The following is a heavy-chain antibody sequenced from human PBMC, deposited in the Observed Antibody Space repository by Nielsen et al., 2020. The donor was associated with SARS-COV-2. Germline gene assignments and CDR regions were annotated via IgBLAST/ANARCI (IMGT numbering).Heavy chain of an antibody. J-gene: IGHJ4*02. CDR3: AGGYQLPQDY. Sequence: GESLKISCAASGFTVSSNYMSWVRQAPGKGLEWVSVIYSGGSTYYADSVKGRFTISRDNSKNTLYLQMNSLRAEDTAVYYCAGGYQLPQDYWGQGTLVTVSS. D-gene: IGHD2-2*01. V-gene: IGHV3-53*01. CDR2: IYSGGST. CDR1: GFTVSSNY.